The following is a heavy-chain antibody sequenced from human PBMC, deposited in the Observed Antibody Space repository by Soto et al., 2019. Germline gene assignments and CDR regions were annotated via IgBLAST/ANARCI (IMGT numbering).Heavy chain of an antibody. CDR2: IWYDGSNK. V-gene: IGHV3-33*01. Sequence: QVQLLESGGGVVQPGRSLRLSCAASGFTFSSYGMNWVRQAPGKGLEWVAVIWYDGSNKYYADSVKGRFTISRDNSKNTLDQQMNSLRAEDTAVYYCERASAWYSYDTGHYYYYDGMDVWGQGTTVTVSS. D-gene: IGHD5-18*01. J-gene: IGHJ6*02. CDR1: GFTFSSYG. CDR3: ERASAWYSYDTGHYYYYDGMDV.